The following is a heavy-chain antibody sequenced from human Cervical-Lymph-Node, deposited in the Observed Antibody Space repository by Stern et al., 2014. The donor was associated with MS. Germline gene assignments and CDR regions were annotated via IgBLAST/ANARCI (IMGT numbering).Heavy chain of an antibody. CDR2: IYYSGST. CDR1: GGSISSSY. Sequence: QVQLQESGPGLVTPSETLSLTCTVSGGSISSSYCSWIRPPPGKGLEWIGYIYYSGSTNSHPSLKSRVTISVDTSKTQFYMKLSSGPAAATAVYYCAGAHRLWFGEGVYWGQGTLVTVAS. CDR3: AGAHRLWFGEGVY. J-gene: IGHJ4*02. V-gene: IGHV4-59*01. D-gene: IGHD3-10*01.